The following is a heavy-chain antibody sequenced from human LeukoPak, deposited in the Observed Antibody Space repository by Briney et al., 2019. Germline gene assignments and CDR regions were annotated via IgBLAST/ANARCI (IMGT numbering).Heavy chain of an antibody. J-gene: IGHJ4*02. Sequence: PGGSLRLSCAASGFTFTNYAMSWVRQAPGKGLEWVSTITGDGRNTYYADSVKGRFTISRDNSKNTLYLQMNSLRADDTAVYYCAKDRSSEMSYFDYWGQGTLVTVSS. CDR3: AKDRSSEMSYFDY. CDR2: ITGDGRNT. CDR1: GFTFTNYA. V-gene: IGHV3-23*01.